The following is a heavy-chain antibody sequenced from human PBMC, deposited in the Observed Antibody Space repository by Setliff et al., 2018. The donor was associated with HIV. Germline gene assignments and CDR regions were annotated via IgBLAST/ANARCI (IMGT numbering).Heavy chain of an antibody. D-gene: IGHD5-18*01. CDR1: GGTFSNYA. CDR3: ARDRETGNNYGTDL. V-gene: IGHV1-69*05. CDR2: TIPIFDTT. J-gene: IGHJ5*02. Sequence: SVKVSCKASGGTFSNYAVSWVRQAPGQGLEWMGGTIPIFDTTNYAQKFQGRVTMTRDSSTSTVYMELSSLRSEDTAVYYCARDRETGNNYGTDLWGQGTLVTVSS.